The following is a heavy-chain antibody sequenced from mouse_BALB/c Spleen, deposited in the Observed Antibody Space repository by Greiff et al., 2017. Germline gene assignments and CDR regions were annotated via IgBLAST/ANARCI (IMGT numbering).Heavy chain of an antibody. D-gene: IGHD1-1*01. CDR2: ISYDGSN. Sequence: EVQLQESGPGLVKPSQSLSLTCSVTGYSITSGYYWNWIRQFPGNKLEWMGYISYDGSNNYNPSLKNRISITRDTSKNQFFLKLNSVTTEDTATYYCARVSYVGAMDYWGQGTSVTVSS. V-gene: IGHV3-6*02. J-gene: IGHJ4*01. CDR3: ARVSYVGAMDY. CDR1: GYSITSGYY.